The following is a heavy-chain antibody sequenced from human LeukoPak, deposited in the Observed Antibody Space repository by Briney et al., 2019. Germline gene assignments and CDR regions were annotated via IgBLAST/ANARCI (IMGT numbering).Heavy chain of an antibody. Sequence: SETLSLTCYVSNGSISGHYWSWIRQPPGKGLEWIGYIYYSGSTNYNPPLQSRVTISVDTSKNQFSLKLASVTAADSAMYYCARVNYDFWSSADYWGQGTLVTVSS. J-gene: IGHJ4*02. CDR1: NGSISGHY. D-gene: IGHD3-3*01. V-gene: IGHV4-59*11. CDR2: IYYSGST. CDR3: ARVNYDFWSSADY.